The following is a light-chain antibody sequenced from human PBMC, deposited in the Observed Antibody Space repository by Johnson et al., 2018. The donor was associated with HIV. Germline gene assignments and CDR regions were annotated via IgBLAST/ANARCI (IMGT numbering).Light chain of an antibody. CDR3: GTWDNSLNSPV. Sequence: QAVLTQPPSVSAAPGQKVTISCSGSSSNIGNNYVSWYQQLPGTAPKLLIFDNNKRPSGIPDRFSASKSGTSATLGITGLQTGDEADYYCGTWDNSLNSPVFGTGTKVTVL. J-gene: IGLJ1*01. CDR1: SSNIGNNY. V-gene: IGLV1-51*01. CDR2: DNN.